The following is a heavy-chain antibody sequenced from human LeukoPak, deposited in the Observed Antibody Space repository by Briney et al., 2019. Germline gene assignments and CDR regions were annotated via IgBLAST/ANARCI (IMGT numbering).Heavy chain of an antibody. D-gene: IGHD2-8*01. V-gene: IGHV1-8*03. J-gene: IGHJ6*03. CDR3: ARHGLDIVLMGDGAYYYYMDV. CDR1: GYTFTSYD. CDR2: MNPNSGNT. Sequence: GASVKVSCKASGYTFTSYDINWVRQATGQGLEWMGWMNPNSGNTGYAQKFQGRVTITRNTSISTAYMELSSLRSEDTAVYYCARHGLDIVLMGDGAYYYYMDVWGKGTTVTVSS.